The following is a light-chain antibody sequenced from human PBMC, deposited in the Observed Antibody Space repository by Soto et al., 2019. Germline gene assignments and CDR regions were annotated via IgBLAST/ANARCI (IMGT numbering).Light chain of an antibody. J-gene: IGLJ1*01. CDR2: TND. V-gene: IGLV1-44*01. CDR1: SSNIESNT. CDR3: LAWDDSLNGNL. Sequence: QSALTQPPSASGTPGQRVTISCSGSSSNIESNTVYWYQQLPGMAPRLLIHTNDRRPSGVPDRFSGSKSGTSAPLAISGLQSEDEADYYCLAWDDSLNGNLFGTGTKVTVL.